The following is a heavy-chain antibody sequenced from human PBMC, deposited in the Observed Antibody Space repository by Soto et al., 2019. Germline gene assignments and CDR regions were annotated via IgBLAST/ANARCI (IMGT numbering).Heavy chain of an antibody. Sequence: ASLKVSCKASGGTFSSYAISWVRQAPGQGLEWMGGIIPIFGTANYAQKFQGRVTITADESTSTAYMELSSLRSEDTAVYYCARLAYCYGSSGPVDSWGQGTLVTVSS. CDR3: ARLAYCYGSSGPVDS. J-gene: IGHJ4*02. CDR2: IIPIFGTA. CDR1: GGTFSSYA. D-gene: IGHD3-22*01. V-gene: IGHV1-69*13.